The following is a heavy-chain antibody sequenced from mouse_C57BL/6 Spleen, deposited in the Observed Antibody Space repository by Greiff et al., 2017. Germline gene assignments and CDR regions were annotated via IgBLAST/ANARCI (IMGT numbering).Heavy chain of an antibody. J-gene: IGHJ4*01. D-gene: IGHD2-2*01. V-gene: IGHV5-6*02. CDR1: GFTFSSYG. CDR2: ISSGGSYT. CDR3: AREGLRLKAMDC. Sequence: EVMLVESGGDLVKPGGSLKLSCAASGFTFSSYGLSWVRQTPDKRLEWVATISSGGSYTYYPDSVKGRFTISRDNAKNTRYLQMSSLKSEDTAMYYCAREGLRLKAMDCWGQGTSVTVSS.